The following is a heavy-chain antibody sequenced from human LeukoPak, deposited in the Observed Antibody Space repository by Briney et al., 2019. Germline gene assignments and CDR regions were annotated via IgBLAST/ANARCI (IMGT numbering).Heavy chain of an antibody. CDR1: GFTFSSYV. CDR3: ARSPMGATRGNWFDP. CDR2: ISYDGSNE. V-gene: IGHV3-30*04. J-gene: IGHJ5*02. Sequence: GGSLRLSCAASGFTFSSYVMHWVRQAPGKGLEWVAIISYDGSNEYYADSVKGRFTISRDNSKNTLYLQMNSLRAEDTAVYYCARSPMGATRGNWFDPWGQGTLVTVSS. D-gene: IGHD1-26*01.